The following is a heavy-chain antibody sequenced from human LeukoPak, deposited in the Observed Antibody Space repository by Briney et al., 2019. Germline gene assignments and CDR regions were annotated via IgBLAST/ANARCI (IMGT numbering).Heavy chain of an antibody. CDR3: ARDRVVVRGVYDYY. V-gene: IGHV3-7*01. Sequence: PGGSLRLSCAVSGLSPSKYWMSSVSPAPGEGLECGADIKDDGSEKYYVDSVKGRFTISRDNAKNSLYLQMNSLRPEDTAVYHCARDRVVVRGVYDYYWGQGTLVTVSS. CDR1: GLSPSKYW. CDR2: IKDDGSEK. J-gene: IGHJ4*02. D-gene: IGHD3-10*01.